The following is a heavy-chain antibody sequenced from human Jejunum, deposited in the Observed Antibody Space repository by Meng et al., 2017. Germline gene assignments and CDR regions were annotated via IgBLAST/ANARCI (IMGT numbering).Heavy chain of an antibody. J-gene: IGHJ3*02. CDR1: GFTFSGYT. V-gene: IGHV3-30*04. CDR3: ARDRGAVFCTGGCSNAFDI. CDR2: ISYDGSKQ. Sequence: GESLKISCAASGFTFSGYTMHWVRQAPGKGPEWLSVISYDGSKQYYADSVKGRITMSRDNTKNTLYLQMNSLRAEDTALYYCARDRGAVFCTGGCSNAFDIWGQGTMVTVSS. D-gene: IGHD2-8*02.